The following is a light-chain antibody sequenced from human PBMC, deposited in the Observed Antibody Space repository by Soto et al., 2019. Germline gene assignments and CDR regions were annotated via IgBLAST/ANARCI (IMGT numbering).Light chain of an antibody. J-gene: IGLJ1*01. Sequence: QSVLTQPASVSGSPGQSITISCTGTSSDVGSYNLVSWYQQHPGKAPKLMIYEVSKRPSGVSSRFSGSKSGNTASLTIPGLQAEDEADYYCCSYAGSSTYVFGTGTKVTV. CDR2: EVS. CDR1: SSDVGSYNL. CDR3: CSYAGSSTYV. V-gene: IGLV2-23*02.